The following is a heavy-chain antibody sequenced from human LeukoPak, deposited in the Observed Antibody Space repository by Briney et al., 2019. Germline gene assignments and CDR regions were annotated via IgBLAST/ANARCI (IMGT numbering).Heavy chain of an antibody. CDR1: GITLSNYG. Sequence: PGGSLRLSCAVSGITLSNYGMSWVRQAPGKGLEWVAGISDSGGSTNYADSVKGRFTISRDNSKNTLYLQMNSLRVEDTAVYYCAGTEAGSYYEGRAFDIWGQGTMVTVSS. CDR2: ISDSGGST. CDR3: AGTEAGSYYEGRAFDI. J-gene: IGHJ3*02. V-gene: IGHV3-23*01. D-gene: IGHD1-26*01.